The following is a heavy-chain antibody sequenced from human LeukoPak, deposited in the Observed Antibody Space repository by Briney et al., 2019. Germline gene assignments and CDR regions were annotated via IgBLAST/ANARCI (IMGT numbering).Heavy chain of an antibody. D-gene: IGHD3-10*02. CDR2: ISSSGSTI. V-gene: IGHV3-48*04. CDR3: AELGITMIGGV. Sequence: RGSLRLSCAASRFTFSSYSMNWIRQAPGKGLEWVSYISSSGSTIYYADSVKGRFTISRDNAKNSLYLQMNSLRAEDTAVYYCAELGITMIGGVWGKGTTVTISS. J-gene: IGHJ6*04. CDR1: RFTFSSYS.